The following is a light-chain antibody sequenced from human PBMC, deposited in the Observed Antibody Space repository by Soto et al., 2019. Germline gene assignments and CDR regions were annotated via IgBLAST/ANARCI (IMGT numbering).Light chain of an antibody. V-gene: IGKV1-33*01. CDR3: QQYDGLPIT. J-gene: IGKJ4*01. CDR1: QGISNY. Sequence: DIQMTQSPSSLSASVGDRVIITCQASQGISNYLNWYQQKPGKAHKLLISAASNLETGVPSRFSGGGSATHFTFIISSLQPEDIATYYCQQYDGLPITFGGGTKVGI. CDR2: AAS.